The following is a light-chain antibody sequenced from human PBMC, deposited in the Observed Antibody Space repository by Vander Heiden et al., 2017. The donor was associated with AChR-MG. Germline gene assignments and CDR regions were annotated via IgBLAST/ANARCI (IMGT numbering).Light chain of an antibody. V-gene: IGKV1-9*01. CDR2: SAF. J-gene: IGKJ3*01. CDR3: QQLSSLFT. CDR1: QDVSSY. Sequence: IQLTQSPSSLSASVGDRVTITCRASQDVSSYLDWYQQKPGKAPKLLIYSAFTWQSGVPYRFSGNGSGKDFTLTSSSLQPEDFANYYWQQLSSLFTFGHGTKVDMK.